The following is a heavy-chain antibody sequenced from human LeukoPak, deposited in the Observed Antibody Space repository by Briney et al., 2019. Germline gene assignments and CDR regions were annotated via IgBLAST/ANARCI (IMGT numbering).Heavy chain of an antibody. D-gene: IGHD3-10*02. CDR3: ASHSSYVSPFRS. J-gene: IGHJ5*02. Sequence: SEPLSLTCSVSGGSISNSSYHWGWTRQPPGKGREWIGSIFYSGTTFYNPSLESRVTISVATSKNQFSLKLGSVTAADTAMYYCASHSSYVSPFRSWGRGPLVTVSP. V-gene: IGHV4-39*01. CDR2: IFYSGTT. CDR1: GGSISNSSYH.